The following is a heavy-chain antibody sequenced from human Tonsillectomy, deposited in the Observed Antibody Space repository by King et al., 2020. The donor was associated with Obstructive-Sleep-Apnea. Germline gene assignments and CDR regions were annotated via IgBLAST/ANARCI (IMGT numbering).Heavy chain of an antibody. J-gene: IGHJ6*02. CDR1: GYTFTKYT. V-gene: IGHV7-4-1*02. D-gene: IGHD3-16*01. CDR3: SRMRRFGGAPTAPFGLDV. Sequence: VQLVQSGSELKKPGASVTVSCKASGYTFTKYTVTWVRQAPGQGLECMGWINTNTGNSIYAQGFTGRFVFFSDASVNTAYLQISSLKAEDTAVYYCSRMRRFGGAPTAPFGLDVWGQGTTVTVSS. CDR2: INTNTGNS.